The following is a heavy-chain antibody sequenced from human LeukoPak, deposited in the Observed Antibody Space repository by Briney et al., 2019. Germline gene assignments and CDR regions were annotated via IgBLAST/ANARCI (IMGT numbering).Heavy chain of an antibody. CDR3: TTAAGYNYGQY. J-gene: IGHJ4*02. CDR2: LYIGGNT. D-gene: IGHD5-18*01. Sequence: GGSLRLSCAASGLTVSSNYMNWVRQAPGKGLEWVSALYIGGNTYYADSVRGRFTISRDNSKNTLYLQMNSLRAEDTAIYYCTTAAGYNYGQYWGQGTLVTVSS. CDR1: GLTVSSNY. V-gene: IGHV3-53*01.